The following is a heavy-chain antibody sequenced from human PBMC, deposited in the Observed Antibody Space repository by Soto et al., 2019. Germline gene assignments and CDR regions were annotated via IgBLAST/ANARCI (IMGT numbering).Heavy chain of an antibody. V-gene: IGHV3-23*01. D-gene: IGHD3-3*01. CDR1: GFTFSSYA. CDR2: ISGSGGST. CDR3: AKEDRSYYDFWSAPPDAFDI. Sequence: LGGSLRLSCAASGFTFSSYAMSWVRQAPGKGLEWVSAISGSGGSTYYADSVKGRFTISRDNSKNTLYLQMNSLRAEDTAVYYCAKEDRSYYDFWSAPPDAFDIWGQGTMVTVSS. J-gene: IGHJ3*02.